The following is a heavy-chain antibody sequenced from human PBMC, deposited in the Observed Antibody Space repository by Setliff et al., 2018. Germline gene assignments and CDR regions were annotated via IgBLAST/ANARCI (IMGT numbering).Heavy chain of an antibody. D-gene: IGHD2-21*02. CDR2: IGHTGSI. V-gene: IGHV4-38-2*02. CDR3: ARDLGHGGDSDY. J-gene: IGHJ4*02. Sequence: PSETLSLTCTVSGYFISSGYIWGWIRQPPGKGLEWVGNIGHTGSINYNPSLKSRLTISRDTSKNQVSLKLNSVTPTDTAVYYCARDLGHGGDSDYWGQGILVTVS. CDR1: GYFISSGYI.